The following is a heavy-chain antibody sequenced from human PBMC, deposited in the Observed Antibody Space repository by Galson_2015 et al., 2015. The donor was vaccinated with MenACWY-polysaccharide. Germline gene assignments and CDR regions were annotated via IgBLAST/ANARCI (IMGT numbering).Heavy chain of an antibody. D-gene: IGHD5/OR15-5a*01. V-gene: IGHV6-1*01. J-gene: IGHJ4*01. CDR2: TYCRSKCYN. Sequence: CAISGDSVSSHSAVWNWIRQSPSRGLEWLGRTYCRSKCYNDYAVSVKSRITIKPDTSKNQFSLQLNYVTLEDTAVYYCKRNLDTLLSTQEGFDYWGHGTPVSVAS. CDR3: KRNLDTLLSTQEGFDY. CDR1: GDSVSSHSAV.